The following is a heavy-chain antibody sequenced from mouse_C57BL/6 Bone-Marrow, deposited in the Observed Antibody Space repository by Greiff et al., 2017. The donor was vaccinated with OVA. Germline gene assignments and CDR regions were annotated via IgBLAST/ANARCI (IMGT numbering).Heavy chain of an antibody. D-gene: IGHD2-1*01. V-gene: IGHV1-72*01. CDR1: GYTFTSYW. CDR3: GRQRGGNYLSWFAY. CDR2: IVPNSGGT. J-gene: IGHJ3*01. Sequence: QVQLQQPGAELVKPGASVKLSCKASGYTFTSYWMHWVKQRPGRGLEWIGRIVPNSGGTKYNEKFKSQATLTVDKPSSTAYKHLSSLSSEDSAVYYCGRQRGGNYLSWFAYWGQGTLVTVSA.